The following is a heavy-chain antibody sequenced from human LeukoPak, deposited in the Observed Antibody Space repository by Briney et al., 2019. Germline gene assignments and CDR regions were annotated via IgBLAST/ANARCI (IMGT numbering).Heavy chain of an antibody. D-gene: IGHD3-22*01. J-gene: IGHJ4*02. Sequence: GGSLRLSCAASGFTVSSNYMTWARQAPGRGLEWVSTMYSGGSTYYADSVKGRFTISRDSSKNTLYLQMNSLRAEDTAVYYCAKTSDYYFSFDYWGQGTLVTVSS. CDR2: MYSGGST. CDR3: AKTSDYYFSFDY. CDR1: GFTVSSNY. V-gene: IGHV3-53*01.